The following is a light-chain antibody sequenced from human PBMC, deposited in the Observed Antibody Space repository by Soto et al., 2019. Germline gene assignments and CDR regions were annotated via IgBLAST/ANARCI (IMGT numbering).Light chain of an antibody. Sequence: QSALTQSASVSGSPGQSITISCTGTISDVGGYDYVAWYQQHPGKAPKLMIYEVSNRPSGVSDRFSGSKSGNTASLTISGLQAEDEADYYCSSFTSSTTWVFGGGTKLTVL. J-gene: IGLJ3*02. V-gene: IGLV2-14*01. CDR1: ISDVGGYDY. CDR3: SSFTSSTTWV. CDR2: EVS.